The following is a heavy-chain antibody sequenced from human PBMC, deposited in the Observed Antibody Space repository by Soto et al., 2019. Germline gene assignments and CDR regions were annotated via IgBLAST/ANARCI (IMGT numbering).Heavy chain of an antibody. Sequence: PSATLSLTCPFVCLSILSYCWSWIRQPPGKRLELIVYINYFGSTNYNPSLKSRVTISVDTSREQFSLRLDSVTAADTAVYYCARYFDWPSGFDIWGQGTMVT. CDR3: ARYFDWPSGFDI. CDR1: CLSILSYC. V-gene: IGHV4-59*07. CDR2: INYFGST. D-gene: IGHD3-9*01. J-gene: IGHJ3*02.